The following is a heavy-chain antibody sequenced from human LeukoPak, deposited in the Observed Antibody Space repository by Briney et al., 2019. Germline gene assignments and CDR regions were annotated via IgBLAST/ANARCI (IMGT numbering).Heavy chain of an antibody. CDR2: ISYSGGST. V-gene: IGHV3-23*01. CDR3: AKAASGSYLYYFTT. CDR1: GLTFSSYA. J-gene: IGHJ4*01. D-gene: IGHD1-26*01. Sequence: TGGSLRLSCAASGLTFSSYAMNWVRQAPGKGLEGVSTISYSGGSTYYVDSVKGRFTISRDNSETTLYLQLNSLRAEDTAVYYCAKAASGSYLYYFTTGAKEPWSPSPQ.